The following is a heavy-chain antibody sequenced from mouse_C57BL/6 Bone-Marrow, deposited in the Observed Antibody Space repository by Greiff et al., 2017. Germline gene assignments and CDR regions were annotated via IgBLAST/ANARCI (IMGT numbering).Heavy chain of an antibody. CDR3: ATPPDGYYPFAY. V-gene: IGHV2-9-1*01. Sequence: VKLMESGPGLVAPSQSLSITCTVSGFSLTSYAISWVCQPPGKGLEWLGVIWTGGGTNYNSALKSRLSISKDNSKSQVFLKMNSLQTDDTARYYCATPPDGYYPFAYWGQGTLVTVSA. D-gene: IGHD2-3*01. CDR2: IWTGGGT. CDR1: GFSLTSYA. J-gene: IGHJ3*01.